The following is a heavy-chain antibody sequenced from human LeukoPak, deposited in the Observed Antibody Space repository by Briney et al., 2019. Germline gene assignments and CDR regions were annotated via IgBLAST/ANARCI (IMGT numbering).Heavy chain of an antibody. CDR2: INHSGST. V-gene: IGHV4-34*01. CDR1: GASFSGYY. CDR3: ARGHSSSWYGDNLDY. D-gene: IGHD6-13*01. J-gene: IGHJ4*02. Sequence: SETLSLTCAIYGASFSGYYWSWIRQPPGKGLEWIGEINHSGSTHYNPSLKSRVTISADTSENQFSLKLSSVTAADTAVYYCARGHSSSWYGDNLDYWGQGTLVTVSS.